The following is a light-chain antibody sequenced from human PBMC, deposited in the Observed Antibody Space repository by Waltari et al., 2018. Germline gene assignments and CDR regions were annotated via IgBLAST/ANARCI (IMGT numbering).Light chain of an antibody. CDR2: GNN. Sequence: QSVLTQPPSVSGTPGQRVTLSCAGSDSNIGSRPVSWYQQLPGTAPRLVVYGNNYRPSEVHDRFSASKSGTSASLAISGLHSEDEADYYCAAWYDILREGLFGGGTKLTVL. J-gene: IGLJ2*01. CDR3: AAWYDILREGL. V-gene: IGLV1-44*01. CDR1: DSNIGSRP.